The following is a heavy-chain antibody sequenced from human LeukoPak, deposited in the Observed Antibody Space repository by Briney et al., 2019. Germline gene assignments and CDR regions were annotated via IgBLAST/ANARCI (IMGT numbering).Heavy chain of an antibody. V-gene: IGHV3-30-3*01. CDR2: ISYDGSNK. Sequence: GGSLRLSCAASGFTFSSYAMHWVRQAPGKGLGWVAVISYDGSNKYYADSVKGRFTISRDNSKNTLYLQMSSLRAEDTAVYYCARPTWIQLNNAFDIWGQGTMVTVSS. CDR3: ARPTWIQLNNAFDI. J-gene: IGHJ3*02. D-gene: IGHD5-18*01. CDR1: GFTFSSYA.